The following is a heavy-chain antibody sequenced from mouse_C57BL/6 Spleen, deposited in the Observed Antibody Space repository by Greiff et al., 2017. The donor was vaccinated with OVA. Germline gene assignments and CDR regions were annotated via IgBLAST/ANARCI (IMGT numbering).Heavy chain of an antibody. CDR1: GYTFTDYN. CDR2: INPNNGGT. V-gene: IGHV1-18*01. Sequence: VQLQQSGPELVKPGASVKIPCKASGYTFTDYNMNWVKQSHGKSLEWIGDINPNNGGTIYNQKFKGKATLTVDKSSSTAYMELRSLTSEDTAVYYCARATAQATGFAYWGQGTLVTVSA. CDR3: ARATAQATGFAY. D-gene: IGHD3-2*02. J-gene: IGHJ3*01.